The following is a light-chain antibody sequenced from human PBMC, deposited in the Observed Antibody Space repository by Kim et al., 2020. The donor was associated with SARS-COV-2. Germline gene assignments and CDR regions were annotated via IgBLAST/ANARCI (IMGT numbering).Light chain of an antibody. CDR2: GVS. J-gene: IGKJ1*01. CDR3: QQYGGSPT. CDR1: QSVRSSS. V-gene: IGKV3-20*01. Sequence: EIVLTQSPGTLSLSPGERATLSCRASQSVRSSSLAWYQQKPGQAPRLLIYGVSSRATGIPDRFSGSGSGTDFTLTVSRLEPEDFAVYYCQQYGGSPTFGQGTKVDIK.